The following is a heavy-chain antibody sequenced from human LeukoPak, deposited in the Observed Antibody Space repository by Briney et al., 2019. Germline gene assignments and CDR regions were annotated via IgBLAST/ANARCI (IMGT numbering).Heavy chain of an antibody. CDR3: ARQKAVVVVAATPDEDYGDYVDYYYYMDV. D-gene: IGHD2-15*01. V-gene: IGHV3-7*01. CDR1: GFTFSRYW. Sequence: GGSLRLSSAASGFTFSRYWMSWVRQAPGKGLEWVANIKEDGSEKYYVDSVKGRLTISRDNAKNSLSLQIKSLRAEDTAVYYCARQKAVVVVAATPDEDYGDYVDYYYYMDVWGKGTTVTVSS. CDR2: IKEDGSEK. J-gene: IGHJ6*03.